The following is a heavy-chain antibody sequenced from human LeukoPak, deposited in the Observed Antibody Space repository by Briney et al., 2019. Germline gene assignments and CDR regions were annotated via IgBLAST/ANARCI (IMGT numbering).Heavy chain of an antibody. D-gene: IGHD1-26*01. CDR2: IKQDGSEK. J-gene: IGHJ4*02. CDR3: ARDRKWELPDY. V-gene: IGHV3-7*01. Sequence: PGGSLRLSCAASGFTLSTSWMSWVRQAPGKGLEWVANIKQDGSEKYYVDSVKGRFTISRDNAKNSLYLQMNSLRAEDTAVYYCARDRKWELPDYWGQGTLVTVSS. CDR1: GFTLSTSW.